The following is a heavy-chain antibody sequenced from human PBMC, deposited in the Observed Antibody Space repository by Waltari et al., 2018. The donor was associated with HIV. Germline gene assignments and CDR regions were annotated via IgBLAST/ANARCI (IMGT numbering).Heavy chain of an antibody. CDR3: ATPGSQWEGVLGFAF. J-gene: IGHJ3*01. CDR2: VYDTGST. CDR1: GRAINESRYT. Sequence: QLQESGPGLVKSSETLSLTCRVAGRAINESRYTWGWISQPPGMGLEWVGIVYDTGSTRYRPSLRGRVALSVDTSRNQFSLRLTSVTADDTAVYYCATPGSQWEGVLGFAFWGPGTTVTVSS. D-gene: IGHD1-26*01. V-gene: IGHV4-39*01.